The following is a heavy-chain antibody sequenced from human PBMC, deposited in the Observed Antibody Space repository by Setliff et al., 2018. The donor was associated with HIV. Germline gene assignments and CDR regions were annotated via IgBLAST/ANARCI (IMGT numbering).Heavy chain of an antibody. CDR2: IIPLHGIA. J-gene: IGHJ5*02. V-gene: IGHV1-69*10. CDR3: ARGRGSSAWFDP. D-gene: IGHD3-10*01. Sequence: SVKVSCKASGGTFSSYAITWVRQAPGQGLEWMGGIIPLHGIANYMQKLQGRVTITADKSTTTAYMELSSLRSEDTAVYYCARGRGSSAWFDPWGQGTLVTVSS. CDR1: GGTFSSYA.